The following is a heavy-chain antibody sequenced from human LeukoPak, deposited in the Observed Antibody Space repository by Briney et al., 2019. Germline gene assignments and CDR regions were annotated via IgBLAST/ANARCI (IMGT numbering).Heavy chain of an antibody. V-gene: IGHV3-23*01. J-gene: IGHJ3*02. CDR1: GFTLRSYA. Sequence: GGSLRLSCVASGFTLRSYAMSWVRPAPGKGLEWVSPISGRGVSTYYADSVKGRFTISRDNSKNTLYLQMNSLGAEDTAVYYCAKSAQAFYIWGEGTMVTVSS. CDR2: ISGRGVST. CDR3: AKSAQAFYI.